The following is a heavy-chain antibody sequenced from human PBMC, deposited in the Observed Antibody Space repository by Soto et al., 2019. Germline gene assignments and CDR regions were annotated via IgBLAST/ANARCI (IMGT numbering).Heavy chain of an antibody. CDR2: IYTSGST. CDR3: ARQHDYGDYDRLGFDY. D-gene: IGHD4-17*01. J-gene: IGHJ4*02. Sequence: PSETLSLTCAVSGDPISNGYHWSWIRQPAGKGLEWIGRIYTSGSTNYNPSLKSRVTMSVDTSKNQFSLKLSSVTAADTAVYYCARQHDYGDYDRLGFDYWGQGTLVTVSS. V-gene: IGHV4-4*07. CDR1: GDPISNGYH.